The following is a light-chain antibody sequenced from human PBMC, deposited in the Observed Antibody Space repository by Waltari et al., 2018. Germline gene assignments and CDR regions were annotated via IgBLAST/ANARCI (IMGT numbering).Light chain of an antibody. CDR3: QQYSGSPLT. CDR1: QSVASRH. CDR2: DAS. Sequence: ETVLTQSPGTLSLSPGERATLSCRASQSVASRHLAWYQQKPGQAPRLLIYDASSRATGIPDRFSGSGSGTDFTLTITRLEPEDFAVYHCQQYSGSPLTFGGGTKVEF. J-gene: IGKJ4*01. V-gene: IGKV3-20*01.